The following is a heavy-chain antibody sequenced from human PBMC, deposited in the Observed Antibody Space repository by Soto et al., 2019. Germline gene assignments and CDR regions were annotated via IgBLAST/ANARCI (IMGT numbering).Heavy chain of an antibody. Sequence: GGSLRLSCTASEFSFSSYAMHWIRQSPGKGLEWVAVTSFNGNSLHYADSVKDRFAISRDNSKSTLYLQMNNMRTENTAVYYCARAFDTITYYFDYWGQGTLVTVSS. CDR1: EFSFSSYA. CDR3: ARAFDTITYYFDY. J-gene: IGHJ4*02. D-gene: IGHD3-9*01. CDR2: TSFNGNSL. V-gene: IGHV3-30*09.